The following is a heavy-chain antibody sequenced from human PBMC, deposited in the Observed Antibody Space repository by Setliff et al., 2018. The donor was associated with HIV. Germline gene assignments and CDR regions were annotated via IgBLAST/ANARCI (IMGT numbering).Heavy chain of an antibody. Sequence: ASVKVSCKASGYTFSTYGISWVRQAPGQGLEWMGWISAYNGNTNYAQKLQGRVTVTTDTSTSTAYMELRSLRSDGTAVYYCARAAYGYDSSGYFFDYWGQGTLVTVSS. D-gene: IGHD3-22*01. CDR1: GYTFSTYG. V-gene: IGHV1-18*01. J-gene: IGHJ4*02. CDR3: ARAAYGYDSSGYFFDY. CDR2: ISAYNGNT.